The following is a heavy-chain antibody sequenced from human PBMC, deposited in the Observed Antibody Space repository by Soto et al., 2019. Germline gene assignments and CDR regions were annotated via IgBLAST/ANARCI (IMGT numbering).Heavy chain of an antibody. V-gene: IGHV3-43*01. D-gene: IGHD3-16*02. CDR3: AKDISSETTYYGMDV. J-gene: IGHJ6*02. Sequence: GGSLRLSCAASGFTFDDYTMHWVRQAPGKGLEWVSLISWDGGSTYYADSVKGRFTISRDNSKNSLYLQMNSLRTEDTALYYCAKDISSETTYYGMDVWGQGTTVTV. CDR1: GFTFDDYT. CDR2: ISWDGGST.